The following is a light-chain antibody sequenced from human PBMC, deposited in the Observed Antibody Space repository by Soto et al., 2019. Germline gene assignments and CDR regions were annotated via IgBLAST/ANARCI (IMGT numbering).Light chain of an antibody. V-gene: IGKV3-20*01. Sequence: EIVLTQSPGTLSLSPGERATLSCMASQSVSSSYLAWYQQKPGQAPRLLIYGASSRATGIPDRFSGSGSGTDFTLTISRLEPEDFAVYYCQQYGSSPPLTFGQGTKVEIK. J-gene: IGKJ1*01. CDR2: GAS. CDR1: QSVSSSY. CDR3: QQYGSSPPLT.